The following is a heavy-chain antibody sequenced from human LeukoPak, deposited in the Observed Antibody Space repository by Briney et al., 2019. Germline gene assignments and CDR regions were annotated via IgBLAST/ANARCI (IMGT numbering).Heavy chain of an antibody. V-gene: IGHV3-30*03. CDR2: ISYDGSNK. CDR3: AVIAVAGTY. Sequence: PGGSLRLSCAASGFTFSSYGMHWVRQAPGKGLEWVAVISYDGSNKYYADSVKGRFTISRDNAKNSLYLQMNSLSAEDTAVYYCAVIAVAGTYWGQGTLVTVSS. J-gene: IGHJ4*02. D-gene: IGHD6-19*01. CDR1: GFTFSSYG.